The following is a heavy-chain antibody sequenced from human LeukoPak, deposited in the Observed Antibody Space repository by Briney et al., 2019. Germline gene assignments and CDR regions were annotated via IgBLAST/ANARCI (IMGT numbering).Heavy chain of an antibody. V-gene: IGHV3-48*03. CDR1: GFSFSSYE. CDR3: ARGHYGMDV. Sequence: GGSLRLSCAASGFSFSSYEMNWVRQAPGKGLEWISYISASGTLTHYADSVKGRFTISRDNAKNSLYLQMNSLRAEDTAVYSCARGHYGMDVWGKGTTVTVSS. CDR2: ISASGTLT. J-gene: IGHJ6*04.